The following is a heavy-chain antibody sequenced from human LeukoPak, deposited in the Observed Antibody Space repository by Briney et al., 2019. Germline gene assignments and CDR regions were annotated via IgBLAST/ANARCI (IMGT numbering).Heavy chain of an antibody. Sequence: GASVKVSGRASGYTFTCYYMHWVRQAPGQGLEWMGWINPNSGGTNYAQKFQGWVTMTRDTSISTAYMELSRLRSDDTAVYYCARSPRIIAGATGTFDYWGQGTLVTVSS. D-gene: IGHD1-26*01. CDR2: INPNSGGT. V-gene: IGHV1-2*04. J-gene: IGHJ4*02. CDR3: ARSPRIIAGATGTFDY. CDR1: GYTFTCYY.